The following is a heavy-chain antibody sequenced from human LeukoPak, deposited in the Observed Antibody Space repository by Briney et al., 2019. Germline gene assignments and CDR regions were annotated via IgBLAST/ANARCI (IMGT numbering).Heavy chain of an antibody. CDR3: GRLDMTRGVFIDY. D-gene: IGHD3-10*01. J-gene: IGHJ4*02. V-gene: IGHV5-10-1*01. Sequence: GESLKISCKGSGYSFTTYWITWVRQMPGKGLEWMGRIDPSDSYAKNSPSFQGHVSISADKSISTAYLQWSSLKASDTAMYYCGRLDMTRGVFIDYWGQGTLVTVSS. CDR1: GYSFTTYW. CDR2: IDPSDSYA.